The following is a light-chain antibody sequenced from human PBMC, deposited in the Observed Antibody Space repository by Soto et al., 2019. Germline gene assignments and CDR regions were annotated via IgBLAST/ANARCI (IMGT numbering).Light chain of an antibody. Sequence: DIVMTQSPATLSVSPGERFTFSCRSSQSVTSNLAWYQHKPGQAPRLLISGASTGATGVPARFSGGGSGTEFTLTINSLQSEDFAVYYCQQYNTLPVTFGGGTKVDIK. V-gene: IGKV3-15*01. J-gene: IGKJ4*01. CDR3: QQYNTLPVT. CDR2: GAS. CDR1: QSVTSN.